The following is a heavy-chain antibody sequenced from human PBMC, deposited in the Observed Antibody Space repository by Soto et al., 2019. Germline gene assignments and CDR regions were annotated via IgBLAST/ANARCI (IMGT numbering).Heavy chain of an antibody. J-gene: IGHJ4*02. Sequence: QVQLVQSGAEVKKPGSSVKVSCKASGGTFSSYTISWVRQAPGQGLEWMGRIIPILGIANYAQKFQGRVTITADKSTSTAYMALSSLRSEDTAVYYCAREGYCTNGVCYGVDYWGQGTLVTVSS. CDR1: GGTFSSYT. CDR2: IIPILGIA. V-gene: IGHV1-69*08. D-gene: IGHD2-8*01. CDR3: AREGYCTNGVCYGVDY.